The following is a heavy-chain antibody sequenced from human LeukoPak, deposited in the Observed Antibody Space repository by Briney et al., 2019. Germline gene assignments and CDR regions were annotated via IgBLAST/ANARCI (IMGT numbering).Heavy chain of an antibody. D-gene: IGHD1-1*01. CDR3: ARHPSDWYDVRNNWFDP. CDR1: GYSISSGYF. V-gene: IGHV4-38-2*01. CDR2: IYQSGST. Sequence: SETLSLTCAVSGYSISSGYFWGWLRQPPGKGLEWIGTIYQSGSTFYTPSLKGRVTMSVDTSRNQFSLKLSSVTAADTAVYYCARHPSDWYDVRNNWFDPWGQGILVTVSS. J-gene: IGHJ5*02.